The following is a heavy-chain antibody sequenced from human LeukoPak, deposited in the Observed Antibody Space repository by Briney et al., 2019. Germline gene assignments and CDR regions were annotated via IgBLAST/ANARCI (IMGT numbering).Heavy chain of an antibody. CDR1: GYTFTSYG. CDR2: ISAYNTNT. V-gene: IGHV1-18*01. Sequence: GASVKVSCKASGYTFTSYGITWVRQAPGQGLEWMGWISAYNTNTNSAQNLQGRVTMTIDTSTSTAYMELRSLRSDDTAVYYCARDRSGYEGGDFWGQGTLVTVSS. J-gene: IGHJ4*02. CDR3: ARDRSGYEGGDF. D-gene: IGHD5-12*01.